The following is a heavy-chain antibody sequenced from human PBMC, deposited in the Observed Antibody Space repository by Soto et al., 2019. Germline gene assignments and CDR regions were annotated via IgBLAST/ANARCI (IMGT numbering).Heavy chain of an antibody. CDR3: ARENSYFDY. V-gene: IGHV1-18*01. CDR1: GYTFRNFG. CDR2: ISAYNANA. Sequence: QIQLLQSGAEVKKPGASVKVTCKASGYTFRNFGITWVRQAPGQGLEWMGWISAYNANANYAQKFQARLTMTADTSTSTDYMELRSLRSDDTAVYYCARENSYFDYWGQGTLVTVSS. J-gene: IGHJ4*02.